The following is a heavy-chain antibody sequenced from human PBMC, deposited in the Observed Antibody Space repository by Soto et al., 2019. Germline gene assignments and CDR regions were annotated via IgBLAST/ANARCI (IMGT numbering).Heavy chain of an antibody. J-gene: IGHJ4*01. V-gene: IGHV1-58*01. CDR2: IVVGSGNT. CDR1: GFPFTSSA. D-gene: IGHD1-1*01. Sequence: SVKVSCKASGFPFTSSAVQWVRQARGQRLEWIGWIVVGSGNTNYAQKFQERVTITRDMSTSTAYMELSGLRSEDTAVYYCAAVPPTRAVQGYYFDYWGQ. CDR3: AAVPPTRAVQGYYFDY.